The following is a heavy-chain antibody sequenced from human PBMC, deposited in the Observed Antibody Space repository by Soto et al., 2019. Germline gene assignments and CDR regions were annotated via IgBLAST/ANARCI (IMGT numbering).Heavy chain of an antibody. J-gene: IGHJ4*02. D-gene: IGHD4-4*01. CDR3: ARENYSGFYFDY. CDR1: GFTFTDYW. V-gene: IGHV3-74*01. Sequence: PGGSLRLSCAASGFTFTDYWTHWVRQAPEKGLVWVSRINSDGSRTSYADSVTGRFTISRDNGKNTLYLQMNSLRVEDTALYYCARENYSGFYFDYWGQGTLVTVSS. CDR2: INSDGSRT.